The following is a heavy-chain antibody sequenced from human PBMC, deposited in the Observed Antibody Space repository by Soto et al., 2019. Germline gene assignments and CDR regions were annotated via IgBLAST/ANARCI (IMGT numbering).Heavy chain of an antibody. Sequence: VGSLRLSCAASGFTFSSYSMNWVRQAPGKGLEWVSSISSSSSYIYYADSVKGRFTISRDNAKNSLYLQMNSLRAEDTAVYYCARDQRHDYVWGSYRDLYYYGMDVCGQRTTVTVSS. CDR2: ISSSSSYI. D-gene: IGHD3-16*02. CDR3: ARDQRHDYVWGSYRDLYYYGMDV. CDR1: GFTFSSYS. J-gene: IGHJ6*02. V-gene: IGHV3-21*01.